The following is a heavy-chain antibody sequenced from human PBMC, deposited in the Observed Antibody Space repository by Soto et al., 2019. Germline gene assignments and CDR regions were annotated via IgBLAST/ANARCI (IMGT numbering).Heavy chain of an antibody. CDR2: INHSGST. D-gene: IGHD3-10*01. Sequence: PSETLSLTCGIYGGAFSGYYWSWIRQPPGKRLQWIGEINHSGSTNYNPSLKSRVTISVDTSKKQISLKLSSVTASDSAVYYCARVRGQYSTSGSYYRPNWFDYWAQGTLATVSS. CDR1: GGAFSGYY. CDR3: ARVRGQYSTSGSYYRPNWFDY. J-gene: IGHJ5*01. V-gene: IGHV4-34*01.